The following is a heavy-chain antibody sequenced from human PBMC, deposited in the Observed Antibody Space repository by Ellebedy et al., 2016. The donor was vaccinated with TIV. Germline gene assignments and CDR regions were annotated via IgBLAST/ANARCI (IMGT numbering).Heavy chain of an antibody. CDR3: AKDYNPGRDSSGFYYEIPPEGEFDY. J-gene: IGHJ4*02. V-gene: IGHV3-23*01. CDR1: GFTFSSYA. CDR2: TSGSGGTT. Sequence: GESLKISCAASGFTFSSYAMSWVRQAPGKGLEWVSATSGSGGTTYHADSVKGRFTISRDNSKNTLYLQMNSLRAEDTAIYYCAKDYNPGRDSSGFYYEIPPEGEFDYWGQGTLVTVSS. D-gene: IGHD3-22*01.